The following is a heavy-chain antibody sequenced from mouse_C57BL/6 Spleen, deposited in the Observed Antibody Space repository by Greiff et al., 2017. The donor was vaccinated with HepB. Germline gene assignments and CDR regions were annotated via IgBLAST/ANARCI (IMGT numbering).Heavy chain of an antibody. D-gene: IGHD2-2*01. V-gene: IGHV10-1*01. CDR2: IRSKSNNYAT. Sequence: VQLKESGGGLVQPKGSLKLSCAASGFSFNTYAMNWVRQAPGQGLEWVARIRSKSNNYATYYDDSVKDRFTISRDDSEIMLYLQMDNLKTGDTAMYYCVRDLRADIYYGYGGYFDVWGTGTTVTVSS. CDR1: GFSFNTYA. CDR3: VRDLRADIYYGYGGYFDV. J-gene: IGHJ1*03.